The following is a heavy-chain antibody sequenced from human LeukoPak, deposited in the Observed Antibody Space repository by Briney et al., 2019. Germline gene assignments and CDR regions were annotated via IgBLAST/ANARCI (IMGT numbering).Heavy chain of an antibody. CDR2: IDHSGST. Sequence: PSETLSLTCAVYGGSFSGYYWSWIRQPPGKGLEWLGEIDHSGSTNYNPSLKSRVTISVDTSKNQFSLKLSSVAAADTAVYYCARGPGYYDSTRYDYWGQGTLVTVSS. D-gene: IGHD3-22*01. V-gene: IGHV4-34*01. J-gene: IGHJ4*02. CDR1: GGSFSGYY. CDR3: ARGPGYYDSTRYDY.